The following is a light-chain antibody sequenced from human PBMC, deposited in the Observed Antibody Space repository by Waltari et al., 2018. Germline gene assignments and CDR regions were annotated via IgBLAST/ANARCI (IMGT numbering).Light chain of an antibody. CDR2: DNI. CDR1: SSNIGSNT. Sequence: QPVLTQPPSASGTPGQRVTIPCSGSSSNIGSNTVNWYQQPPGTAPKLLIYDNIDRPSGVPDRFSGSKSGTSASLAISELQSEDEADYHCAAWDDNLNGVVFGGGTKLTVL. CDR3: AAWDDNLNGVV. V-gene: IGLV1-44*01. J-gene: IGLJ2*01.